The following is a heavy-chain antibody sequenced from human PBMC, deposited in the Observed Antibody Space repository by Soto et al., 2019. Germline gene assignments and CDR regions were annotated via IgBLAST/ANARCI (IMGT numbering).Heavy chain of an antibody. J-gene: IGHJ5*02. Sequence: QVQLQESGPGLVKPSETLSLTCTVSGGSVSGGSYSWSWIRQRPGQGLEWIRYHYYSGSTNYNPPLKSRVTLSVDTSKNQFFLKLSSVTAADTAVYYCARGVPYSYCYVSWFDPWGQGTLVTVSS. D-gene: IGHD5-18*01. CDR1: GGSVSGGSYS. CDR2: HYYSGST. CDR3: ARGVPYSYCYVSWFDP. V-gene: IGHV4-61*01.